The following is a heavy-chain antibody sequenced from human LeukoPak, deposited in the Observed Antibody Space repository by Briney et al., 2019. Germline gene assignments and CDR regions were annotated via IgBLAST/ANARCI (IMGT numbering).Heavy chain of an antibody. V-gene: IGHV4-38-2*02. D-gene: IGHD5-18*01. CDR1: GYSISSGYY. CDR2: IYHSGST. Sequence: SETLSLTCTVSGYSISSGYYWGWIRQPPGKGLEWIGSIYHSGSTYYNPSLKSRVTISVDTSKNQFSLKLSSVTAADTAVYYCACFMDTAMVNYYYYYMDVWGKGTTVTVSS. J-gene: IGHJ6*03. CDR3: ACFMDTAMVNYYYYYMDV.